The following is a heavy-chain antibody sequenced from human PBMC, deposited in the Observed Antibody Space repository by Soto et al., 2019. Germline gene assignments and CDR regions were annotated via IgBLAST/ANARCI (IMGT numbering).Heavy chain of an antibody. D-gene: IGHD3-3*01. CDR3: ARPHRSPSIFGVYYYVMDV. CDR1: GCTFSSYA. CDR2: IIPIFGSA. V-gene: IGHV1-69*13. J-gene: IGHJ6*02. Sequence: SVKVSCKASGCTFSSYASSWVRQAPGKGLEWMGGIIPIFGSANYAQKLQGRVTITADESTSTAYMELSSLRSEDTAVYYCARPHRSPSIFGVYYYVMDVGGQGTTVTVSS.